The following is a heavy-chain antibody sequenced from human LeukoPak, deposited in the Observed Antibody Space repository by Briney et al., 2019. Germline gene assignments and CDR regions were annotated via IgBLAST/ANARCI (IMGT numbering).Heavy chain of an antibody. J-gene: IGHJ4*02. Sequence: PGGSLRLSCAASGFTFSSYAMSWVRQAPGKGLEWVSTISAGGDTTYDADSVKGRFTISRDNSKNTLFLQMKSLRAEDTAIYYCATDSRNSLGATYLDYWGQGTLVTVSS. D-gene: IGHD1-26*01. CDR3: ATDSRNSLGATYLDY. V-gene: IGHV3-23*01. CDR2: ISAGGDTT. CDR1: GFTFSSYA.